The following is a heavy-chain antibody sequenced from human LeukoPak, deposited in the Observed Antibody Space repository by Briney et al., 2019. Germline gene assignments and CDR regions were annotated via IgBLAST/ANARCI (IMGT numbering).Heavy chain of an antibody. J-gene: IGHJ4*02. CDR3: ARDSTHCSSTSCYFDY. CDR1: GFTFSSYE. D-gene: IGHD2-2*01. CDR2: ISSSGSTI. V-gene: IGHV3-48*03. Sequence: GSLRLSCAASGFTFSSYEMNWVRQAPGKGLEWVSYISSSGSTIYYADSVKGRFTISRDNAKNSLYLQMNSLRAEDTAVYYCARDSTHCSSTSCYFDYWGQGTLVTASS.